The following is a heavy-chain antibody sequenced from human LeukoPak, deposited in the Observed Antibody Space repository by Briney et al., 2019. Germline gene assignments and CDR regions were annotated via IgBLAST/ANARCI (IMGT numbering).Heavy chain of an antibody. V-gene: IGHV4-34*01. J-gene: IGHJ6*03. D-gene: IGHD5-24*01. CDR3: ARGGGMGHYYYYMDV. CDR2: INHSGST. Sequence: GSLRLSCAASGFTLRSNWMNWVRQPPGKGLEWIGEINHSGSTNYNPSLKSRVTISVDTSKNQFSLKLSSVTAADTAVYYCARGGGMGHYYYYMDVWGKGTTVTISS. CDR1: GFTLRSNW.